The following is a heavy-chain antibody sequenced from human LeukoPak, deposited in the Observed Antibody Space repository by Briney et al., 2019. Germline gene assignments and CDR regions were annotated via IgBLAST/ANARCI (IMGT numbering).Heavy chain of an antibody. CDR1: GFTFSAYS. CDR3: ARGQLGHYYYYGMDV. J-gene: IGHJ6*02. CDR2: ISSSSSYI. Sequence: GGSLRLSCAASGFTFSAYSINWVRQAPGKGLEWVSSISSSSSYIYYADSVKGRFTISRDNAKNSLYLQMNSLRAEDTAVYYCARGQLGHYYYYGMDVWGQGTTVTVSS. D-gene: IGHD6-6*01. V-gene: IGHV3-21*01.